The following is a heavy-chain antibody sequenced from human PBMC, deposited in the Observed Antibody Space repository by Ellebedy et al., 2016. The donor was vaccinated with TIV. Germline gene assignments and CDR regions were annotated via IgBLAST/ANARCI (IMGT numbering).Heavy chain of an antibody. CDR1: GFPFSSYA. D-gene: IGHD5-24*01. CDR2: IGSRSDTL. CDR3: ATQMSTLHS. J-gene: IGHJ5*02. Sequence: GGSLRLXXAASGFPFSSYAMNWVRQTPGKGLEWLSYIGSRSDTLHYADSVKGRFTISRDNAKNSLFLQMNSLRAEDAAVYYCATQMSTLHSWGQGTLVTVSS. V-gene: IGHV3-48*04.